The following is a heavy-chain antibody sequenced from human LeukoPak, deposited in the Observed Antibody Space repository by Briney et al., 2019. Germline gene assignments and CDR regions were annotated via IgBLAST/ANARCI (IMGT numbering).Heavy chain of an antibody. CDR3: ANVYCGPGPPFDY. CDR2: ISPPGDIT. D-gene: IGHD3-10*01. J-gene: IGHJ4*02. V-gene: IGHV3-23*01. CDR1: GFTFSSYG. Sequence: GGTLRPSCAASGFTFSSYGMSWVRQAPGKGREWVSAISPPGDITYYADSVKGRFTISRDNSKNTLYLQMNSLRAEDTAVYYCANVYCGPGPPFDYWGQGTLVTVSS.